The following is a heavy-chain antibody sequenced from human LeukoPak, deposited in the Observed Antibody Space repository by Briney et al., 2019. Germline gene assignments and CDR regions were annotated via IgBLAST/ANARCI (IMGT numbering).Heavy chain of an antibody. V-gene: IGHV1-69*13. CDR1: GGTFSSYA. J-gene: IGHJ5*02. CDR2: IIPIFGTA. D-gene: IGHD1-26*01. Sequence: GASVKVSCKASGGTFSSYAISWVRQAPGQGLEWMGGIIPIFGTANYAQKFQGRVTITADESTSTAYMELSSLRSEDTAVYCCARDRGSYTRKWFDPWGQGTLVTISP. CDR3: ARDRGSYTRKWFDP.